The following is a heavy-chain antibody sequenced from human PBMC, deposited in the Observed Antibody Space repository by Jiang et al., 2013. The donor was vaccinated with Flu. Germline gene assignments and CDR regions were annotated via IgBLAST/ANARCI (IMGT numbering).Heavy chain of an antibody. CDR2: INPKSGGT. Sequence: GAEVKKTGASVKVSCKASGYTFTGHYMHWVRQAPGQGLEWMGRINPKSGGTNYAQKFQGRVTMTRDTSISTAYMELSRLTSDDTAVYYCARDRDDFGETMDVWGQGTTVTVS. CDR1: GYTFTGHY. V-gene: IGHV1-2*06. D-gene: IGHD3-10*01. J-gene: IGHJ6*02. CDR3: ARDRDDFGETMDV.